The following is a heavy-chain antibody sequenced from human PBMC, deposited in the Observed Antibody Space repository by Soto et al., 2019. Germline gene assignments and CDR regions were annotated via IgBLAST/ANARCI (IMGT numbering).Heavy chain of an antibody. CDR1: GFPFSHYW. CDR3: TSDTFGLRDT. Sequence: GGSLRLSCAASGFPFSHYWMHWVRQTPGKGLVWVSRINPAGTITNYADSVEGRFTISRDNADSALFLQMNSLSAEDTAIYYCTSDTFGLRDTWGQGTLVTVSS. D-gene: IGHD3-16*01. CDR2: INPAGTIT. V-gene: IGHV3-74*01. J-gene: IGHJ5*02.